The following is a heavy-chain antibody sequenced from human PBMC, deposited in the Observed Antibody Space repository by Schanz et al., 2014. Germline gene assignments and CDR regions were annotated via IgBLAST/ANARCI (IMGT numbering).Heavy chain of an antibody. CDR2: IYQAGSI. CDR3: ATLPEYSYMSWDH. V-gene: IGHV4-59*01. Sequence: QVQLQESGPGLVKPSETLSLTCTVSGDSISGSYWSWIRQPPGKGLEWIGYIYQAGSINYNPSLGSRVTISGDTTKNQVSLKLSSVSAADTAVYYCATLPEYSYMSWDHWGQGTLVTVSS. J-gene: IGHJ4*02. CDR1: GDSISGSY. D-gene: IGHD5-18*01.